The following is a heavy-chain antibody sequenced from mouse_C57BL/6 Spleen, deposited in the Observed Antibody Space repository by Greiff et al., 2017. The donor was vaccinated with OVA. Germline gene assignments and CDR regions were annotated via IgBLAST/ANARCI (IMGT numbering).Heavy chain of an antibody. J-gene: IGHJ2*01. Sequence: QVQLQQPGAELVKPGASVKMSCKASGYTFTSYWITWVKQRPGQGLEWIGDIYPGSGSTNYNEKLKSKATLTVDTSSSTASMQLSSLTSEDSAVYYCAREGADYWGQGTTLTVSS. CDR2: IYPGSGST. CDR1: GYTFTSYW. V-gene: IGHV1-55*01. CDR3: AREGADY.